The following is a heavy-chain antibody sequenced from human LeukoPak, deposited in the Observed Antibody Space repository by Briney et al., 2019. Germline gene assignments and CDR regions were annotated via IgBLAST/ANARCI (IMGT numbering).Heavy chain of an antibody. V-gene: IGHV4-34*01. J-gene: IGHJ6*03. CDR2: INHSGST. CDR1: GGSFSGYY. D-gene: IGHD3-10*01. CDR3: ARTYYYGSGSFLYYYYYMDV. Sequence: PSETLSLTCAVYGGSFSGYYWSWIRQPPGKGLEWIGEINHSGSTNYNPSLKSRVTISVDTSKNQFSLKLSSVTAADTAVYYCARTYYYGSGSFLYYYYYMDVWGKGTTVTISS.